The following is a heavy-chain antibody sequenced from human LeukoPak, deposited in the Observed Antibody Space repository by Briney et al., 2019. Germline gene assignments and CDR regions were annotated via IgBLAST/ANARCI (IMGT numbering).Heavy chain of an antibody. Sequence: PGGSLRLSCVASGFIVSSNYMSWVRQAPGKGLEWVALISYDGSNEYYADSVRGRFTISRDNSKFTLYMQMNSLRAEDTAVYYCARVRAGYCTSTSCYTGMDVWGQGTTVTVSS. CDR1: GFIVSSNY. V-gene: IGHV3-30*03. J-gene: IGHJ6*02. CDR3: ARVRAGYCTSTSCYTGMDV. D-gene: IGHD2-2*01. CDR2: ISYDGSNE.